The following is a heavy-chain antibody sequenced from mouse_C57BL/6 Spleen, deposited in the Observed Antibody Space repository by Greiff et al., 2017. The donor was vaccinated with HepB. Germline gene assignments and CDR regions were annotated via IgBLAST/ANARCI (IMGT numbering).Heavy chain of an antibody. CDR1: GFTFSSYG. Sequence: EVQVVESGGDLVKPGGSLKLSCAASGFTFSSYGMSWVRQTPDKRLEWVATISSGGSYTYYPDSVKGRFTITRDNAKNTLYLQMSILKSEDTAMYYCAKHISLKSYSNYYYAMDYWGQGTSVTVSS. V-gene: IGHV5-6*01. CDR2: ISSGGSYT. J-gene: IGHJ4*01. D-gene: IGHD2-5*01. CDR3: AKHISLKSYSNYYYAMDY.